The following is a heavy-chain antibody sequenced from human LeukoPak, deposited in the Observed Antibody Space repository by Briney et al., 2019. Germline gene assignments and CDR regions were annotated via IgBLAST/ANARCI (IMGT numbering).Heavy chain of an antibody. D-gene: IGHD2-2*01. Sequence: PSETLSLTCNVSGVSVSDGRYYWTWIRQHPGRVLEWIGYKYYSGSAKYNPSLKSRLTISIDTSKNQFSRKLSSVTAADTATYYCAAPYCSSISCLDVFNVWGPGTRVIVSS. CDR1: GVSVSDGRYY. CDR3: AAPYCSSISCLDVFNV. V-gene: IGHV4-31*03. CDR2: KYYSGSA. J-gene: IGHJ3*01.